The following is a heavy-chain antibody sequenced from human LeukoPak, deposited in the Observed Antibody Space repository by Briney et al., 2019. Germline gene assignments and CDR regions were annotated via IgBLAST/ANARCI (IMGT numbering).Heavy chain of an antibody. D-gene: IGHD3-22*01. CDR3: ARGQNPLIVVVINGYFDY. V-gene: IGHV3-30-3*01. Sequence: PGGSLRLSCAASGFTFSSYAMHWVRQAPGKGLEWVAVISYDGSNKYYADSVKGRFTISRDNSKNTLYLQMNSLGAEDTAVYYCARGQNPLIVVVINGYFDYWGQGTLVTVSS. J-gene: IGHJ4*02. CDR1: GFTFSSYA. CDR2: ISYDGSNK.